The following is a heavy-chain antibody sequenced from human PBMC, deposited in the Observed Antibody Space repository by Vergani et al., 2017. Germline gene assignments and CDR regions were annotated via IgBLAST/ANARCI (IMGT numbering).Heavy chain of an antibody. Sequence: EVQLVESGGGLVQPGGSLKLSCAASGFTFSGSAMHWVRQASGKGLEWVGRIRSKANSYATAYAASVKGRFTISRDDSKNTAYLQMNSLRAEDTAVYYCARVLGKVGVDAFDIWGQGTMVTVSS. D-gene: IGHD1-26*01. J-gene: IGHJ3*02. CDR2: IRSKANSYAT. CDR1: GFTFSGSA. CDR3: ARVLGKVGVDAFDI. V-gene: IGHV3-73*02.